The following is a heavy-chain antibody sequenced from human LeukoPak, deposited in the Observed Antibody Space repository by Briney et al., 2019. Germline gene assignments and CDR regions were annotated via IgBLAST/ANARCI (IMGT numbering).Heavy chain of an antibody. J-gene: IGHJ6*02. V-gene: IGHV3-33*01. CDR1: GFTFSSNG. Sequence: PGGSLRLSCAASGFTFSSNGMHWVRQAPDKGLEWVGVIWYDGSNKYYADSVKGRFTISRDNSKNTLYLQMNSLRVEDTAVYYCARPYYSNYYYYGMDVWGQGTTVTVSS. CDR3: ARPYYSNYYYYGMDV. CDR2: IWYDGSNK. D-gene: IGHD4-11*01.